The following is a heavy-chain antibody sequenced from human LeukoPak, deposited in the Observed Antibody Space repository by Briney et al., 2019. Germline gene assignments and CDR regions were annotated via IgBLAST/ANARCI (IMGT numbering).Heavy chain of an antibody. Sequence: GGSLRLSCAASGFSFTSYAMNWVRQAPGKGLEWVSYISSSSSTIYYADSVKGRFTISRDNAKNSLYLQMNSLRAEDTAVYYCAGVGATGLDYWGQGTLVTVSS. CDR2: ISSSSSTI. J-gene: IGHJ4*02. V-gene: IGHV3-48*04. D-gene: IGHD1-26*01. CDR3: AGVGATGLDY. CDR1: GFSFTSYA.